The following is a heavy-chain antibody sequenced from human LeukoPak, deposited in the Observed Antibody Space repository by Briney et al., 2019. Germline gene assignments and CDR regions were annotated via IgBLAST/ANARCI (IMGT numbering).Heavy chain of an antibody. CDR1: GGTSNTSP. CDR2: ISAYNGNT. CDR3: ARSYGSGSLNWFDP. J-gene: IGHJ5*02. V-gene: IGHV1-18*01. Sequence: ASVKVSCKASGGTSNTSPITWVRQAPGQGLEWMGWISAYNGNTNYAQKLQGRVTMTTDTSTSTAYMELRSLRSDDTAVYYCARSYGSGSLNWFDPWGQGTLVTVSS. D-gene: IGHD3-10*01.